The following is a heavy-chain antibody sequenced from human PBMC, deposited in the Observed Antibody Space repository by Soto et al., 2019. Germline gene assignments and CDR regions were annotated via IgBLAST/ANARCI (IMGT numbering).Heavy chain of an antibody. J-gene: IGHJ6*02. D-gene: IGHD2-15*01. V-gene: IGHV4-39*01. CDR1: GGSISSSSYY. Sequence: PSETLSLTCTVSGGSISSSSYYWGWIRQPPGKGLEWIGSIYYSGSTYYNPSLKSRVTISVDTSKNQFSLKLSSVTAADTAVYYCARLGGRYYGMDVWGQGTTVTVSS. CDR2: IYYSGST. CDR3: ARLGGRYYGMDV.